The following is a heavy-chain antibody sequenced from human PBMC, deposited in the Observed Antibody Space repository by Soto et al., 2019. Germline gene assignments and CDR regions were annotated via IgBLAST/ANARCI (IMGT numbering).Heavy chain of an antibody. J-gene: IGHJ2*01. CDR3: ARRCEGRDGYNWLYFYL. V-gene: IGHV1-69*06. D-gene: IGHD5-12*01. Sequence: QVQLVQSGAEVKKPGSSVKVSCKASGVTFSSYAISWVRQAPGQGLEWLGGIIPIFGTANYAQKFQDRVTITADKSTSTAYVELSSLRSEDTAVYYCARRCEGRDGYNWLYFYLCGRGTLVTVSS. CDR2: IIPIFGTA. CDR1: GVTFSSYA.